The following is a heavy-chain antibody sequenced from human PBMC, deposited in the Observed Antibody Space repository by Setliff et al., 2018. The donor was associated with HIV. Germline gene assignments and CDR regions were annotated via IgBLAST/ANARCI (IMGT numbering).Heavy chain of an antibody. V-gene: IGHV5-51*01. J-gene: IGHJ6*02. D-gene: IGHD5-18*01. Sequence: GESLKISCKGSGYSFTTYWIGWVRQMPGKGLEWMGMTYPGDSDTRYSPSFQGQVTISADKSISTAYLQWSSLKASDTAMYYCARLLMPRGFSYGSYYYYGMDVWGQGTAVTVSS. CDR3: ARLLMPRGFSYGSYYYYGMDV. CDR1: GYSFTTYW. CDR2: TYPGDSDT.